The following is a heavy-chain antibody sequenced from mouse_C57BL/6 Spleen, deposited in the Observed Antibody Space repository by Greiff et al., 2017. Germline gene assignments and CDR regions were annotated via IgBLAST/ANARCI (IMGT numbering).Heavy chain of an antibody. Sequence: VKLQESGPELVKPGASVKISCKASGYAFSSSWMNWVKQRPGKGLEWIGRIYPGDGDTNYNGKFKGKATLTADKSSSTAYMQLSSLTSEDSAVYFCARLGDYDLFAYWGQGTLVTVSA. V-gene: IGHV1-82*01. J-gene: IGHJ3*01. CDR1: GYAFSSSW. CDR2: IYPGDGDT. D-gene: IGHD2-4*01. CDR3: ARLGDYDLFAY.